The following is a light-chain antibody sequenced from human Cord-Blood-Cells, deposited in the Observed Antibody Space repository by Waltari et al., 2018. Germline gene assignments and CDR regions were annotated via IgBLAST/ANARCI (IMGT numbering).Light chain of an antibody. CDR1: QGIRND. V-gene: IGKV1-6*01. CDR2: AAS. CDR3: LQDYNYPLT. Sequence: AIQMTQSPSSLSASVGDRVTITCRASQGIRNDLGWYQQKPGKAPKLLVYAASSLQSGVPSRFSGSGAGADFTLTISSLHPEDFATYYCLQDYNYPLTFGQGTKVEIK. J-gene: IGKJ1*01.